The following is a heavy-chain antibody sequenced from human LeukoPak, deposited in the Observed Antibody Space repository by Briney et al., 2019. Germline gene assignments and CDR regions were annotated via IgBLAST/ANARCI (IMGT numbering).Heavy chain of an antibody. CDR1: GFTFSTYA. CDR2: ISGSSSYI. D-gene: IGHD1-26*01. Sequence: PGGSLRLSCAASGFTFSTYAMNWVRQAPGKGLEWVSSISGSSSYIYYADSVKGRFTISRDNAKNSLYLQMNSLRAEDTALYYCARVGSSGSYFENYWGQGTLVTVSS. CDR3: ARVGSSGSYFENY. V-gene: IGHV3-21*01. J-gene: IGHJ4*02.